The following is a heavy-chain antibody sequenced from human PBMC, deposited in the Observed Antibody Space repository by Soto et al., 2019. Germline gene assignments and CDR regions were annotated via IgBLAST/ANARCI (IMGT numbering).Heavy chain of an antibody. CDR3: AREGRGVVVTAYYYYGMDV. Sequence: QVQLVQSGAEVKKPGSSVKVSCKASGGTFSSYAISWVRQAPGQGLEWMGGIIPIFGTANYAQKSQGRVTITADESTSTAYMELSSLRSEDTAVYYCAREGRGVVVTAYYYYGMDVWGQGPTVTVAS. CDR1: GGTFSSYA. D-gene: IGHD2-2*01. V-gene: IGHV1-69*01. J-gene: IGHJ6*02. CDR2: IIPIFGTA.